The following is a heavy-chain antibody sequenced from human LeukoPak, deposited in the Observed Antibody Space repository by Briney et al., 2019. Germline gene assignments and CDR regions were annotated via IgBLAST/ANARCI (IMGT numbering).Heavy chain of an antibody. D-gene: IGHD3-16*01. CDR2: IYYSGST. Sequence: SETLSLTCTVSGGSISSGGYYWSWIRQHPGKGLEWIGYIYYSGSTYYNPSLKSRVTISVDTSMNQFSLRLTSVTAADTAVYYCARGDYYDGGGRNWFDPWGQGTLVTVSP. CDR1: GGSISSGGYY. J-gene: IGHJ5*02. V-gene: IGHV4-31*03. CDR3: ARGDYYDGGGRNWFDP.